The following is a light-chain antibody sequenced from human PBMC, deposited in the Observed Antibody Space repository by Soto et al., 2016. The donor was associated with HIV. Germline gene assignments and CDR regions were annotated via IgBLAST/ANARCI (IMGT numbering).Light chain of an antibody. J-gene: IGLJ1*01. CDR1: ALPNQY. V-gene: IGLV3-25*03. CDR2: KDT. CDR3: QSADSSGIYRI. Sequence: SYELTQPPSVSVSPGQTARITCSGDALPNQYAYWYHQKLGQAPVSVIYKDTKRPSGIPERFSGSSSGTTVTLTISGVQAEDEADYYCQSADSSGIYRIFGTGTKVTVL.